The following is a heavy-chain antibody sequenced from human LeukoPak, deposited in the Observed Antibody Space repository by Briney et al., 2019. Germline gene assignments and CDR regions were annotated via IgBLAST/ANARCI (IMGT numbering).Heavy chain of an antibody. CDR3: ARGGGYGAPFDY. D-gene: IGHD4-17*01. V-gene: IGHV4-59*01. CDR1: GGSISSYY. J-gene: IGHJ4*02. Sequence: SETLSLTCTVSGGSISSYYWSWIRQPPGKGLEWIGYIYYSGSANYNPSLKSRVTISVDTSKNQFSLKLSSVTAADTAVYYCARGGGYGAPFDYWGQGTLVTVSS. CDR2: IYYSGSA.